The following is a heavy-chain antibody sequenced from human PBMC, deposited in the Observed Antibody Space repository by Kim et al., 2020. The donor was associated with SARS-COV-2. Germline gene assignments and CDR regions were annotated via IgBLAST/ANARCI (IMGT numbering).Heavy chain of an antibody. V-gene: IGHV4-34*01. CDR1: GGSFSGYY. D-gene: IGHD3-22*01. Sequence: SETLSLTCAVYGGSFSGYYWSWIRQPPGKGLEWIGEINHSGSTNYNPSLKSRVTISVDTSKNQFSLKLSSVTAADTAVYYCARGGKYYYDSSGYRDRFDPWGQGTLVTVSS. J-gene: IGHJ5*02. CDR2: INHSGST. CDR3: ARGGKYYYDSSGYRDRFDP.